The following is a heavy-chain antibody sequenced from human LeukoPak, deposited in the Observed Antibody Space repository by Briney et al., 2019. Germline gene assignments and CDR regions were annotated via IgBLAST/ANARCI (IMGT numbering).Heavy chain of an antibody. CDR1: GFTFSSYS. CDR3: ARVTKYYGSGSYYITYYYYGMDV. CDR2: ISSSSSYI. Sequence: GGSLRLSCAASGFTFSSYSMNWVRQAPGKGLEWVSSISSSSSYIYYADSVKGRFTISRDNAKNSLYLQMNSLRAEDTAVYYCARVTKYYGSGSYYITYYYYGMDVWGKGTTVTVSS. J-gene: IGHJ6*04. V-gene: IGHV3-21*01. D-gene: IGHD3-10*01.